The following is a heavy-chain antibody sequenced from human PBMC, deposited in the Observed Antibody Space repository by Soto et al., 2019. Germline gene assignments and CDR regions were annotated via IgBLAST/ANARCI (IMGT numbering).Heavy chain of an antibody. D-gene: IGHD3-22*01. Sequence: SETLSLTCTFSGGSISSSSYYWGWIRQPPGKALEWIGSIYYSGSTYYNPSLKSRVTISVDTSKNQFSLKLSSVTAADTAVYYCARRRPTYYYDSSGYRYGMDVWGQGTTVTVPS. V-gene: IGHV4-39*01. J-gene: IGHJ6*02. CDR3: ARRRPTYYYDSSGYRYGMDV. CDR2: IYYSGST. CDR1: GGSISSSSYY.